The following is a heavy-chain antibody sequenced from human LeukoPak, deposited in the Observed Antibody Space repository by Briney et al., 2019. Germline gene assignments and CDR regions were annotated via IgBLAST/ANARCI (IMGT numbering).Heavy chain of an antibody. J-gene: IGHJ4*02. CDR2: IQENGGDK. CDR1: GFTFSNYF. CDR3: ARGGALLSY. Sequence: PGGSLRLSCTTSGFTFSNYFMGWVLQTPGKGLEWVANIQENGGDKYYVDSVKGRFTISRDNAYNSLYLQMNSLRAEDTAVYYCARGGALLSYWGQGTLVTVSS. V-gene: IGHV3-7*01. D-gene: IGHD4/OR15-4a*01.